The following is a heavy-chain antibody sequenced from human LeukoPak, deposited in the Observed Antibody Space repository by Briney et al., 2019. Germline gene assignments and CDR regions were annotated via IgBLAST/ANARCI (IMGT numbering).Heavy chain of an antibody. V-gene: IGHV3-49*05. J-gene: IGHJ4*02. CDR3: TKKQWLVQYFDY. CDR1: GFTFSDYN. D-gene: IGHD6-19*01. CDR2: IRSKAYGGTT. Sequence: KPGGSLRLSCAASGFTFSDYNMRWIRQAPGKGLEWVGFIRSKAYGGTTEYAASVKGRFTISGDDSKSIAYLQMNSLKTEDTAVYYCTKKQWLVQYFDYWGQGTLVTVSS.